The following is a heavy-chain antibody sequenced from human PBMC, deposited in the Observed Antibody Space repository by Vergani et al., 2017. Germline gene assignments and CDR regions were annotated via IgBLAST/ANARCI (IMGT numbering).Heavy chain of an antibody. V-gene: IGHV1-18*01. J-gene: IGHJ3*01. CDR3: ARGINHYETRDYFGDAFDL. CDR1: DYTFVNYG. Sequence: QVQLVQSGAEIKKTGASVKVSCKASDYTFVNYGITWVRQAPGQGLEWMGWISPYSGNTRYARGFQGRVTMSTDISTATAYMELRNLRSDDTAVYYCARGINHYETRDYFGDAFDLWGQGTMVTVSS. D-gene: IGHD3-22*01. CDR2: ISPYSGNT.